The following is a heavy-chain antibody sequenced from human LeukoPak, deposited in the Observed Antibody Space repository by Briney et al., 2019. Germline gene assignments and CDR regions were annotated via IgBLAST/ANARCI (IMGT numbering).Heavy chain of an antibody. D-gene: IGHD6-13*01. Sequence: PSETLSLTCTVSGGSISSSSYYWGWIRQPPGKGLEWIGSIYYSGSTYYNPSLKSRVTISVDTSKNQFSLKLSSVTAADTAVYYCARHRSAAAGRGGSMRWFDPWGQGTLVTVSS. CDR1: GGSISSSSYY. CDR3: ARHRSAAAGRGGSMRWFDP. J-gene: IGHJ5*02. CDR2: IYYSGST. V-gene: IGHV4-39*01.